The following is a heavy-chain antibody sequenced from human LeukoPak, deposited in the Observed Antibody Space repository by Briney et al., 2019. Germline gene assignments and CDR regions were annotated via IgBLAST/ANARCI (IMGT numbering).Heavy chain of an antibody. D-gene: IGHD1-26*01. CDR3: ASIRGAATFDY. J-gene: IGHJ4*02. Sequence: SVKVSCKASGGTFSSYAISWVRQAPGQGLEWMGGIIPIFGTANYAQKFQGRVTITADESTSTAYMELSSLRSEGTAVYYCASIRGAATFDYWGQGTLVTVSS. CDR2: IIPIFGTA. V-gene: IGHV1-69*13. CDR1: GGTFSSYA.